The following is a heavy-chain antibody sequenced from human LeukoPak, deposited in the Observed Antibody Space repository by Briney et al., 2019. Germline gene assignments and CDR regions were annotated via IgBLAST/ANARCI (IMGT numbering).Heavy chain of an antibody. CDR2: ISSSSSFI. J-gene: IGHJ4*02. V-gene: IGHV3-21*01. CDR1: GFTFSSYS. CDR3: ARDKGIVATINDY. Sequence: GSLRLSCAASGFTFSSYSMNWVRQAPGKGLEWVSSISSSSSFIYYADSVKGRFTISRDNAKNSLYLQMNSLRAEDTAVYYCARDKGIVATINDYWGQGTLVTVSS. D-gene: IGHD5-12*01.